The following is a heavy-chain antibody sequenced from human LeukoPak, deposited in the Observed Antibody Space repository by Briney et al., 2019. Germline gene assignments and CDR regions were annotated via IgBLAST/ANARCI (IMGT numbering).Heavy chain of an antibody. CDR1: VGTITSYY. D-gene: IGHD5-18*01. J-gene: IGHJ2*01. V-gene: IGHV4-59*01. CDR2: IYYSGST. Sequence: SETVCLTCTVSVGTITSYYCRWIRQPPGKGLEWIGYIYYSGSTNYNPSLKSRVTISVDTSKNQFSLKLSSVTTADTAVYYCARGVLVDTAMVMYWYFDLWGRGTLVTVSS. CDR3: ARGVLVDTAMVMYWYFDL.